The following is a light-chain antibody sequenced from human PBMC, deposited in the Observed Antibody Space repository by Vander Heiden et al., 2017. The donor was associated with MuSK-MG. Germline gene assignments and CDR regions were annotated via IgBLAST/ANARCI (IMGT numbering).Light chain of an antibody. CDR2: GNS. CDR3: QYYDSSLSGSVV. V-gene: IGLV1-40*01. Sequence: SVLTQPPSVSGAPGPRVTISCTGSSSNIGAGYDVHWYQQLPETAPKLLIYGNSNRPSGVPDRFSGSKSGTSASLAITGLQAEDEADDYCQYYDSSLSGSVVFGGGTKLTVL. CDR1: SSNIGAGYD. J-gene: IGLJ2*01.